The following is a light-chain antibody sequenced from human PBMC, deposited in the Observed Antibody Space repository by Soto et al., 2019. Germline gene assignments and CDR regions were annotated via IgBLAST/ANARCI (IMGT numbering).Light chain of an antibody. CDR3: QQSET. CDR1: QSIGNY. J-gene: IGKJ1*01. CDR2: GAS. Sequence: EIVMTQSPGTLSVSPGERATLSCRASQSIGNYLAWFQQKPGQAPRLLIYGASSRATGIPDRFSGSGSGTDFTLTISRLEPEDFAVYYCQQSETFGQGTKVDI. V-gene: IGKV3-20*01.